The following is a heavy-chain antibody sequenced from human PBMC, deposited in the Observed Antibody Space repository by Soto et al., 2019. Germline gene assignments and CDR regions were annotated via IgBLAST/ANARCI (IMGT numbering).Heavy chain of an antibody. Sequence: EVQLVESGGGLVQPGGSLRLSCAASGFTFSSYAMHWVRQAPGKGLEYVSAISSNGGSTYYANSVKGRFTISRDNSKNTLYLQVGSLRAEDMAVYYCASTGYCSGGSCYSSRAFDIWGQGTMVTVSS. CDR3: ASTGYCSGGSCYSSRAFDI. CDR1: GFTFSSYA. V-gene: IGHV3-64*01. J-gene: IGHJ3*02. D-gene: IGHD2-15*01. CDR2: ISSNGGST.